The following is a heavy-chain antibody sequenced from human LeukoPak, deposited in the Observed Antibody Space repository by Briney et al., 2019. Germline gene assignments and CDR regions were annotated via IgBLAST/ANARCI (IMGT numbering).Heavy chain of an antibody. D-gene: IGHD6-19*01. CDR1: GYNFINYW. CDR2: IYPGDSDT. J-gene: IGHJ4*02. V-gene: IGHV5-51*01. CDR3: ARRRSYSSGWDY. Sequence: PGESLKISCKGSGYNFINYWIGWVRQMPGKGLEWMGIIYPGDSDTRYSPSFQGQVTISADKSISTAYVQWTSLKASDTAMYYCARRRSYSSGWDYWGQGTLVTVSS.